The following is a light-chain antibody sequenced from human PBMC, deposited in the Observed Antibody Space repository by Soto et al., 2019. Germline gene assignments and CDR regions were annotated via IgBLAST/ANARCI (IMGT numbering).Light chain of an antibody. Sequence: QTVVTQPPSVSAAPGQKVTISCSGSTSNIGSNYVSWYQQLPGTAPKLLIYDNDKRPSGIPDRFSGSKSGTSATLGITGLQTGDEADYYCGTWDDSLNAWVFGGGTKLTVL. CDR2: DND. V-gene: IGLV1-51*01. CDR1: TSNIGSNY. CDR3: GTWDDSLNAWV. J-gene: IGLJ3*02.